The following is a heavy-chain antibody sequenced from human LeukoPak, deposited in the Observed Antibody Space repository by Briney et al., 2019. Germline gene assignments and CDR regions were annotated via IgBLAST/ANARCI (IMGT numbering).Heavy chain of an antibody. J-gene: IGHJ4*02. V-gene: IGHV1-2*02. CDR3: ARAHCSGGSCYLGFDY. CDR1: GYTFTGYY. D-gene: IGHD2-15*01. Sequence: ASVKVSCKASGYTFTGYYMHWVRQAPGQGLEWMGWINPNSGSTNYAQKFQGRVTMTRDTSISTAYMELSRLRSDDTAVYYCARAHCSGGSCYLGFDYWGQGTLVTVSS. CDR2: INPNSGST.